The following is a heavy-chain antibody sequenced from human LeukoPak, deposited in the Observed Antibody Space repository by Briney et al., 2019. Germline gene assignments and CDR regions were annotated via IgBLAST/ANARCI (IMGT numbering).Heavy chain of an antibody. CDR2: IGSSVRTI. Sequence: SLSPSCALSGFTFCSYSMNWVRQSPRQGLEWGSFIGSSVRTIFHTESGTGRFTLPRDNAKNSLYLQMNSLRDEDTAVDYCARGETRIVQWGEGTLVTVSS. J-gene: IGHJ1*01. V-gene: IGHV3-48*02. D-gene: IGHD2-15*01. CDR3: ARGETRIVQ. CDR1: GFTFCSYS.